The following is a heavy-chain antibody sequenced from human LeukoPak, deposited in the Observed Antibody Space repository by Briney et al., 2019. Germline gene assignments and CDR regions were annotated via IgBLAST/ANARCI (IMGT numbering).Heavy chain of an antibody. V-gene: IGHV3-23*01. Sequence: GGSLRLSCAASGFTFSSYAMSWVRQAPGKGLEWVSAISGSGGSTYYADSVKGRFTISRDNSKNTLYLQMNSLRAEDTAAYYCAKDHGYLTRFDPWGQGTLVTVSS. CDR3: AKDHGYLTRFDP. CDR1: GFTFSSYA. J-gene: IGHJ5*02. D-gene: IGHD3-9*01. CDR2: ISGSGGST.